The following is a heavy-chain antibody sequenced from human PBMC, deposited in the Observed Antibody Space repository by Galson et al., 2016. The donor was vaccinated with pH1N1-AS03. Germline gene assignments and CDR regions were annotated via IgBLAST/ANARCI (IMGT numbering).Heavy chain of an antibody. CDR2: IYTSGST. CDR1: GDSIRSSSFY. Sequence: TLSLTCSVSGDSIRSSSFYWSWIRQPAGKGLECIGRIYTSGSTYYNPSLKSRVTISVDTSKNQFSLKLSSLTAADTAMYYCARFTMGAFDYWGQGTLVTVSS. CDR3: ARFTMGAFDY. J-gene: IGHJ4*02. D-gene: IGHD3-3*01. V-gene: IGHV4-61*02.